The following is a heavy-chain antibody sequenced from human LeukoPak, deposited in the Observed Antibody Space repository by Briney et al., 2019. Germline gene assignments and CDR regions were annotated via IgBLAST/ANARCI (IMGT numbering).Heavy chain of an antibody. Sequence: SVKVSCKASGGTFSSYAISWVRQAPGQGLEWMGGIIPIFGTANYAQKFQGRVTMTRNTSISTAYMELSSLRSEDTAVYYCARGPVVPARYNWFDPWGQGTLVTVSS. D-gene: IGHD2-2*01. CDR3: ARGPVVPARYNWFDP. CDR1: GGTFSSYA. V-gene: IGHV1-69*05. J-gene: IGHJ5*02. CDR2: IIPIFGTA.